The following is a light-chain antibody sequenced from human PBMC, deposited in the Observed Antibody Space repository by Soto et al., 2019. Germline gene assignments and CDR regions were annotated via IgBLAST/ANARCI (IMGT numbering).Light chain of an antibody. CDR1: QSVRSN. Sequence: EVVMTQSPATLSVSPGEIATRSCRASQSVRSNLVWYQQKPGQPPRLLIYDSSTRATGKPARFSGSGSGTDFTLTISSLQAEEFALSFCQQCNNWPYTFGLGTKLEIK. V-gene: IGKV3-15*01. CDR3: QQCNNWPYT. J-gene: IGKJ2*01. CDR2: DSS.